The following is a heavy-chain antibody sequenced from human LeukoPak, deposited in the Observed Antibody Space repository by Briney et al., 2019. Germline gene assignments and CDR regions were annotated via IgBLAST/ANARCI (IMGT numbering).Heavy chain of an antibody. CDR1: GGSISSSSYY. D-gene: IGHD6-13*01. Sequence: TSETLSLTCTVSGGSISSSSYYWGWIRQPPGKGLEWIGSIYYSGNTYYNPSLKSRVTISVDTSKNQFSLKLSSVTAADTAVYYCARVSSSWYQDWYFDLWGRGTLVTVSS. V-gene: IGHV4-39*01. CDR3: ARVSSSWYQDWYFDL. J-gene: IGHJ2*01. CDR2: IYYSGNT.